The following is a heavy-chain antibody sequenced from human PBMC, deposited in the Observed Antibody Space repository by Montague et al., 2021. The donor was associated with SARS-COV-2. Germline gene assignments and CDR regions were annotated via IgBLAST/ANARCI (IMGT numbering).Heavy chain of an antibody. CDR1: GFSLSTSGVG. V-gene: IGHV2-5*02. CDR3: ARRDSGRIAAAGFDY. D-gene: IGHD6-13*01. Sequence: PALVKPTQTLTLTCTFSGFSLSTSGVGVGWIRQPPGKALEWLALIYWDDDKRYSPSLKSRLTITKDTSKNQVVLTMTNMDPVDTATYYCARRDSGRIAAAGFDYWGQGTLVTVSS. J-gene: IGHJ4*02. CDR2: IYWDDDK.